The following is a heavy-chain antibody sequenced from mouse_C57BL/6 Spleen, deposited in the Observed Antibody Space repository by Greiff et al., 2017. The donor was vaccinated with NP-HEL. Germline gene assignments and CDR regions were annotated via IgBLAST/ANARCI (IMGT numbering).Heavy chain of an antibody. Sequence: QVQLQQPGAELVKPGASVKLSCKASGYTFTSYWMHWVKQRPGRGLEWIGRIDPNSGGTKYNEKFKSKATLTVDKPSSTAYMQLSSLTSEDSAVYYWARSAYYDYDDPVAYAMDYWGQGTSVTVSS. D-gene: IGHD2-4*01. CDR2: IDPNSGGT. CDR1: GYTFTSYW. CDR3: ARSAYYDYDDPVAYAMDY. V-gene: IGHV1-72*01. J-gene: IGHJ4*01.